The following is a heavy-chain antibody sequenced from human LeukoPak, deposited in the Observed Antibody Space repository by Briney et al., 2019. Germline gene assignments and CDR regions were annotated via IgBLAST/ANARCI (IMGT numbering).Heavy chain of an antibody. Sequence: PGGSLRLSCAVSGITLSNYGMSWVRQAPGKGLEWVAGISGSGGSTNYADSVKGRFTISRDNPKNTLYLQMNSLRAEDTAVYFCAKRGVVTRVILVGFHKEAYYFDSWGQGALVTVSS. CDR1: GITLSNYG. CDR2: ISGSGGST. J-gene: IGHJ4*02. CDR3: AKRGVVTRVILVGFHKEAYYFDS. D-gene: IGHD3-22*01. V-gene: IGHV3-23*01.